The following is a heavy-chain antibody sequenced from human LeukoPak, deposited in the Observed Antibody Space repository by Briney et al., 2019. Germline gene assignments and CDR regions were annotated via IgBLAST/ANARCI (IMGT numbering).Heavy chain of an antibody. V-gene: IGHV3-21*01. CDR3: ARAGAYYDSSGYPFDY. D-gene: IGHD3-22*01. CDR1: GFTSSSYS. Sequence: GGSLRLSCAASGFTSSSYSMNWVRQAPGKGLEWVSSISSSSSYIYYADSVKGRFTISRDNAKNSLYLQMNSLRAEDTAVYYCARAGAYYDSSGYPFDYWGQGTLVTVSS. J-gene: IGHJ4*02. CDR2: ISSSSSYI.